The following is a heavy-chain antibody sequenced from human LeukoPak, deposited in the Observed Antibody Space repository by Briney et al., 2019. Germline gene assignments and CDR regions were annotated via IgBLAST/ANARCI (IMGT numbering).Heavy chain of an antibody. V-gene: IGHV4-59*01. CDR2: IYYNGNT. CDR1: GGSISSYY. Sequence: SETLSLTCTVSGGSISSYYWNWIRQPPGKGLEWIGYIYYNGNTNYNPSLKSRVTISVDTSKNQFSLKLSSVTAADTAVYYCARAKYYDFWSGSKPRGWFDPWGQGTLVTVSS. J-gene: IGHJ5*02. D-gene: IGHD3-3*01. CDR3: ARAKYYDFWSGSKPRGWFDP.